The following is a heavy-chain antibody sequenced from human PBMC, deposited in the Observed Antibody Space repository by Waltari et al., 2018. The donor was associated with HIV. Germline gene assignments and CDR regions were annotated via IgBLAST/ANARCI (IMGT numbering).Heavy chain of an antibody. Sequence: QVQLQESGPGLVKPSQTLSLTCTVSGASISSRGYYWRWIRQPPGKGLEWIGYIYYSGSTYYNPSLKSRVTISVDTSKNQFSLKMTSVTAADTAVYYCARRRDYDNSGHYYYFDYWGQGALVTVSS. CDR3: ARRRDYDNSGHYYYFDY. D-gene: IGHD3-22*01. CDR2: IYYSGST. CDR1: GASISSRGYY. V-gene: IGHV4-31*03. J-gene: IGHJ4*02.